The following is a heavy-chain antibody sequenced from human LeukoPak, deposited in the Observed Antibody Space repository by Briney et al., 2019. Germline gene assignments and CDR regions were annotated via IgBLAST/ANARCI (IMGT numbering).Heavy chain of an antibody. CDR2: MNPNSGNT. V-gene: IGHV1-8*01. CDR3: ARGLVVATNLSY. D-gene: IGHD5-12*01. Sequence: ASVKVSCKASGYTFTSYDINWVRQATGQGLEWMGWMNPNSGNTGYAQKFQGRVTMTRNTSISTAYMELSSLRSEDTAVYYCARGLVVATNLSYWGQGTLVTVSS. CDR1: GYTFTSYD. J-gene: IGHJ4*02.